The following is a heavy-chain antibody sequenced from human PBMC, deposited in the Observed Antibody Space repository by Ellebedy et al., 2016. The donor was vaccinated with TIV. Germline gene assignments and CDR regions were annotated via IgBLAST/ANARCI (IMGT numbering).Heavy chain of an antibody. D-gene: IGHD6-13*01. V-gene: IGHV3-74*01. Sequence: GESLKISCAASGFSFSSYWMHWVRQAPGKGPVWVSRINTDGTSTRYADSVKGRFTISRDNAKNMVYLQMNSPRAEDTAVYYCATYTSTTSLDHWGRGTLVTVSP. CDR3: ATYTSTTSLDH. CDR1: GFSFSSYW. CDR2: INTDGTST. J-gene: IGHJ4*02.